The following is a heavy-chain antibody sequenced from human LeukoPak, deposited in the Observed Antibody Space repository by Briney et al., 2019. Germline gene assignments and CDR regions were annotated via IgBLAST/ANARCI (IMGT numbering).Heavy chain of an antibody. V-gene: IGHV3-21*01. CDR2: ISGSSSYI. D-gene: IGHD3-16*01. Sequence: GGSLRLSCAASGFTFSSYSMNWVRQAPGKGLEWVSSISGSSSYIYYADSVKGRFTISRDNAKNSLYLQMNSLRAEDTAVYYCARGEWGANWFDPWGQGTLVTVSS. CDR3: ARGEWGANWFDP. J-gene: IGHJ5*02. CDR1: GFTFSSYS.